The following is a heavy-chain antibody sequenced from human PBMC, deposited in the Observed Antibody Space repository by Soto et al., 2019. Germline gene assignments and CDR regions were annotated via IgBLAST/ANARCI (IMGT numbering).Heavy chain of an antibody. J-gene: IGHJ4*02. V-gene: IGHV3-15*01. CDR1: GFTFSNAW. D-gene: IGHD3-9*01. Sequence: PGGSLRLSCAASGFTFSNAWMSWVRQAPGKGLEWVGRIKSKTGGGTSDYAAPVKGRYTISRDDSKNTLYLQMNSLKTEDTAVYYCTTDKISYYDILTGTEGFDYWGQGPLVTVSS. CDR3: TTDKISYYDILTGTEGFDY. CDR2: IKSKTGGGTS.